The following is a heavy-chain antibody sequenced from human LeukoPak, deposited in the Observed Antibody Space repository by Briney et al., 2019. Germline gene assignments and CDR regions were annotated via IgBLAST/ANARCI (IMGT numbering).Heavy chain of an antibody. CDR3: AHLYFYNSGGYSRAFDY. J-gene: IGHJ4*02. CDR1: GFSLTTHGAG. Sequence: SGPTLLKPTPTLTLTCTFSGFSLTTHGAGVGWIRQPPGKALEGLALIYWDDEKRYSPSLRTRLTITKDNSKSQVVLTLTNMDPLDTATYYCAHLYFYNSGGYSRAFDYWGQGTLVTVSS. V-gene: IGHV2-5*02. D-gene: IGHD3-22*01. CDR2: IYWDDEK.